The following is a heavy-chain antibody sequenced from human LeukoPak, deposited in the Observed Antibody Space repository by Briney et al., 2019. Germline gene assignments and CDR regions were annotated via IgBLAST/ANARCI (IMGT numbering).Heavy chain of an antibody. CDR2: INHSGST. V-gene: IGHV4-34*01. Sequence: SETLSLTCAVYGGSFSGYYWSWIRQPPGKGLEWIGEINHSGSTNYNPSLKSRVTISVDTSKNKFSLKLSSVTAADTAVYYFARGRSAFWGQGTLVTVSS. CDR1: GGSFSGYY. J-gene: IGHJ4*02. CDR3: ARGRSAF.